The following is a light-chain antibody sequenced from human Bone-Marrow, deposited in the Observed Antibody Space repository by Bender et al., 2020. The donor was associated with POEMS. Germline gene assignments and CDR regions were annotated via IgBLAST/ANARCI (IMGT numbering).Light chain of an antibody. J-gene: IGLJ3*02. CDR3: SAWDDSLSGWV. CDR1: SSNIGNHG. CDR2: YDD. V-gene: IGLV1-36*01. Sequence: QSVVTQPPSLSEAPRQSVTISCSGSSSNIGNHGVNWYQQLPGDAPKLLIYYDDLLTPGVSDRFSASKSGHSASLAISVLQSGDEALYYCSAWDDSLSGWVFGGGTKLTVL.